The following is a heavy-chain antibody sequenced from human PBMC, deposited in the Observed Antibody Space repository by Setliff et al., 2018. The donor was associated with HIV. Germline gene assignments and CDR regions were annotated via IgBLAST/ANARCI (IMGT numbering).Heavy chain of an antibody. J-gene: IGHJ5*02. CDR3: ARESDDGNFLGWFDP. CDR2: ISTNTGDP. V-gene: IGHV7-4-1*01. D-gene: IGHD1-26*01. CDR1: GYSFTSYG. Sequence: ASVKVSCEASGYSFTSYGMNWVRQAPEQGLEWMGRISTNTGDPMYAQGFTGRFVFSLDITVNTAYLQISSLKTEDTAVYYCARESDDGNFLGWFDPWGQGTLVTVSS.